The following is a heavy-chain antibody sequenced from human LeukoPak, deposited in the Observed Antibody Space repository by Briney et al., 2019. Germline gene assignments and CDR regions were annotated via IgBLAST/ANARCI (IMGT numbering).Heavy chain of an antibody. CDR1: GYTFTSFG. Sequence: RASVKVSCKASGYTFTSFGISWVRQAPGQGLEWMGWSSVYNGNTNYAQKFQGRVTMTTDTSTSTAYMEVRSLRSDDTAVYYCTRDLGVDTTMIFFDYWGQGSLVTVSS. D-gene: IGHD5-18*01. CDR2: SSVYNGNT. CDR3: TRDLGVDTTMIFFDY. V-gene: IGHV1-18*01. J-gene: IGHJ4*02.